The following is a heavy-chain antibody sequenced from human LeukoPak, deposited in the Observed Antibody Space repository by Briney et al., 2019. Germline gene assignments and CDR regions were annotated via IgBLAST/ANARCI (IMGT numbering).Heavy chain of an antibody. J-gene: IGHJ4*02. V-gene: IGHV3-21*01. Sequence: KPGGSLRLSCAASGFTFSSYSMNWVRQAPGKGLEWVSSISSSSSYIYYADSVKGRFTISRDNSKNTLYLQMNSLRAEDTAVYYCAGGGFETFDYWGQGTLVTVSS. CDR2: ISSSSSYI. CDR3: AGGGFETFDY. CDR1: GFTFSSYS. D-gene: IGHD3-10*01.